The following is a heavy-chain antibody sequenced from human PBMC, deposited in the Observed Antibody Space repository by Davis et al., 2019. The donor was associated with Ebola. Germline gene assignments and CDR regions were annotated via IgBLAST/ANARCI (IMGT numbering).Heavy chain of an antibody. Sequence: GESLKISCAASGFTFSSYGMHWVRQAPGKGLEWVAVIWYDGSNKYYADSVKGRFTISRDNSKNTAYLQMNSLKTEDTAVYYCTRHGYPPGFNWGQGTLVTVSS. D-gene: IGHD2-2*03. V-gene: IGHV3-33*01. CDR3: TRHGYPPGFN. CDR2: IWYDGSNK. CDR1: GFTFSSYG. J-gene: IGHJ4*02.